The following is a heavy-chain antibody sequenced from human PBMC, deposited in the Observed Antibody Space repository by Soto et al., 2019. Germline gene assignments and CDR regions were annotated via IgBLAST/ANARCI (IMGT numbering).Heavy chain of an antibody. V-gene: IGHV1-3*01. CDR3: ARSGPLGSGYYYGMDV. CDR1: GYTFTSYA. J-gene: IGHJ6*02. CDR2: INAGNGNT. Sequence: QVQLVQSGAEVKKPGASVKVSCKASGYTFTSYAMHWVHQAPGQRLEWMGWINAGNGNTKYSQKFQGRVTITRDTSASTAYMELSSLRSEDTAVYYCARSGPLGSGYYYGMDVWGQGTTVTVSS. D-gene: IGHD3-10*01.